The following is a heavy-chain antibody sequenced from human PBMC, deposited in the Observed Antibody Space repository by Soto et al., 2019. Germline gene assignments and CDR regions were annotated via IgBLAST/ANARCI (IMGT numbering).Heavy chain of an antibody. CDR2: IGGTDGDSDGVP. CDR1: GFSFTNYW. V-gene: IGHV3-23*04. CDR3: VKRGRNWGAFDF. D-gene: IGHD7-27*01. J-gene: IGHJ3*01. Sequence: EVQLVESGGALVQPGGSLRLSCAASGFSFTNYWMKWVRQAPGKGLEWVSTIGGTDGDSDGVPWYEDSVKGRFTISRDSSANTLFLHMDNLRAEDSALYYCVKRGRNWGAFDFWGQGTTVVVSS.